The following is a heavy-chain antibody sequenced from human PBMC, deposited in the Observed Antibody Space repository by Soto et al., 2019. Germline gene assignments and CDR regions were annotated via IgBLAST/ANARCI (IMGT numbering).Heavy chain of an antibody. CDR1: GGTFSSYA. CDR2: IIPIFGTA. Sequence: QVQLVQSGAEVKKPGSSVKVSCKASGGTFSSYAISWVRQAPGQGLEWMGGIIPIFGTANYAQKFQGRVTITADESTSTAYMELSSLRSEDTAVYYCASIVLVPAAGGYYGMDVWGKGTTVTVSS. V-gene: IGHV1-69*12. J-gene: IGHJ6*04. CDR3: ASIVLVPAAGGYYGMDV. D-gene: IGHD2-2*01.